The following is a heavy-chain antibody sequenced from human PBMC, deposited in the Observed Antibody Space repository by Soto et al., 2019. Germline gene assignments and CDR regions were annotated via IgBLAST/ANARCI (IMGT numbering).Heavy chain of an antibody. J-gene: IGHJ4*02. V-gene: IGHV4-59*01. D-gene: IGHD6-13*01. CDR2: IYYSGST. CDR3: ARSGIVATGTDYFDY. CDR1: GGSISSYF. Sequence: SETLSLTCTVSGGSISSYFWNWIRQPPGKGLEWIGYIYYSGSTNYNPSLKSRVTMSVDTSKNQFYLKLSSVTAADTAVYYCARSGIVATGTDYFDYWGQGTQVTVSS.